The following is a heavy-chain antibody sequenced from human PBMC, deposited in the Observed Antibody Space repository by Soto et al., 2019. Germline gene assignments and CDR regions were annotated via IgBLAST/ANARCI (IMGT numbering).Heavy chain of an antibody. CDR2: ISAYNGNR. Sequence: AASVKVCCKASGYPFTSYGISWVRQAPGQGFEWVAWISAYNGNRETAEKFQGRVTMTLDTSTDTAHMELGDLTSADTAVYYCARGRIVASIHDAFEIWGQGTKVTVSS. CDR1: GYPFTSYG. CDR3: ARGRIVASIHDAFEI. J-gene: IGHJ3*02. V-gene: IGHV1-18*01. D-gene: IGHD5-12*01.